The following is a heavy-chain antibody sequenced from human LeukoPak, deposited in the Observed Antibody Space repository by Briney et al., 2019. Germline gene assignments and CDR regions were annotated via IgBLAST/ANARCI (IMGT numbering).Heavy chain of an antibody. Sequence: PGGSLRLSCAASGFTFSSYAMSWVRQAPGKGLEWVSAISGSGGSTYYADSVKGRFTISRDNSKNALYLQMNSLRAEDTAVYYCAKGGCSSTSCYSHLKPPPYYFDYWGQGTLVTVSS. D-gene: IGHD2-2*01. V-gene: IGHV3-23*01. J-gene: IGHJ4*02. CDR3: AKGGCSSTSCYSHLKPPPYYFDY. CDR1: GFTFSSYA. CDR2: ISGSGGST.